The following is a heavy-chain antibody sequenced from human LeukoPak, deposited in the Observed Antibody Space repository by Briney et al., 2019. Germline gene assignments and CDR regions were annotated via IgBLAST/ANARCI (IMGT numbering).Heavy chain of an antibody. D-gene: IGHD6-19*01. J-gene: IGHJ6*04. CDR3: ARDPGGYSSGGELDV. CDR2: ISSSSSYK. V-gene: IGHV3-21*01. Sequence: GGSLRLSCAASGFTFSSYTMNWVRRAPGKGLEWVSSISSSSSYKYYADSVKGRFTISRENAKNSAYLQMNSLRADDTAVYYCARDPGGYSSGGELDVWGKGTTVTVSS. CDR1: GFTFSSYT.